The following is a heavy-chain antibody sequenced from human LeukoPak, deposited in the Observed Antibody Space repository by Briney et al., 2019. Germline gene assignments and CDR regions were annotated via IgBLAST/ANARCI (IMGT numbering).Heavy chain of an antibody. J-gene: IGHJ4*02. V-gene: IGHV4-38-2*01. CDR2: IYHSGST. Sequence: SETLSLTCAVSGYSISSGYYWGWIRQPPGKGLEWIGSIYHSGSTYYNPSLKSRVTISVDTSKNQFSLKLSSVTAAGTAVYYCARRDGIAELDYWGQGTLVTVSS. CDR1: GYSISSGYY. CDR3: ARRDGIAELDY. D-gene: IGHD5-24*01.